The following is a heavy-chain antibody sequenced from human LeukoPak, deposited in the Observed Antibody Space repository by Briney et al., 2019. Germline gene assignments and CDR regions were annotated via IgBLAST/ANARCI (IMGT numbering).Heavy chain of an antibody. V-gene: IGHV3-21*01. CDR1: GFTFSSYS. CDR2: ISSSSSYI. J-gene: IGHJ4*02. CDR3: ARDPGGGVRGVIIHPPFDY. Sequence: GGPLRLSCAASGFTFSSYSMNWVRQAPGKGLEWVSSISSSSSYIYYADSVKGRFTISRDNAKNSLYLQMNSLRAEDTAVYYCARDPGGGVRGVIIHPPFDYWGQGTLVTVSS. D-gene: IGHD3-10*01.